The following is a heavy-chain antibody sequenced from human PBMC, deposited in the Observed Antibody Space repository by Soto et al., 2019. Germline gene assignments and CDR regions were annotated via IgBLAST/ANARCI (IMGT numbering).Heavy chain of an antibody. J-gene: IGHJ3*02. Sequence: PGGSLRLSCAASGFTFSGYAMSWVRQAPGKGLEWVSAISGSGGSTYYADSVKGRFTISRDNSKNTLYLQMNSLRAEDTAVYYCASRFGESLGAFDIWGQGTMVTVSS. CDR1: GFTFSGYA. CDR3: ASRFGESLGAFDI. V-gene: IGHV3-23*01. D-gene: IGHD3-10*01. CDR2: ISGSGGST.